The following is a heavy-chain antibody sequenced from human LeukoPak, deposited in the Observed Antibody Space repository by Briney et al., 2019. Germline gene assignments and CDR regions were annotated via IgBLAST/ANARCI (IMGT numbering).Heavy chain of an antibody. D-gene: IGHD3-10*01. J-gene: IGHJ4*02. CDR3: ASMDPTPGPFDY. V-gene: IGHV4-34*01. CDR2: INHSGST. CDR1: GGSFSGYY. Sequence: PSETLSLTCAVYGGSFSGYYWSWIRQPPGKGLEWIGEINHSGSTNYNPSLKSRVTISVDTSKNQFSLKLSSVTAADTAVYFCASMDPTPGPFDYWGQGTLVTVSS.